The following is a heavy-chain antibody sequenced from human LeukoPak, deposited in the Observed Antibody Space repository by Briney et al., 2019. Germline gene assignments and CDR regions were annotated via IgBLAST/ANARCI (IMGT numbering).Heavy chain of an antibody. CDR3: ARVGDGYSAFDY. D-gene: IGHD5-24*01. CDR1: GFTVRINY. J-gene: IGHJ4*02. V-gene: IGHV3-53*01. CDR2: IYSGGST. Sequence: TGGSLRLSWAASGFTVRINYMRWVLQAARRGLEWVSVIYSGGSTYYADSVKGRFTISRDNSKNTLYLQMNSLRAEDTAVYYCARVGDGYSAFDYWGQGTLVTVSS.